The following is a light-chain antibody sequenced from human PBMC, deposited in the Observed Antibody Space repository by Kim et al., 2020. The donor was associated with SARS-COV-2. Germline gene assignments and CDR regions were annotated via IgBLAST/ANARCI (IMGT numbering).Light chain of an antibody. CDR1: QSVSSSF. V-gene: IGKV3-20*01. Sequence: EIVLTQSPGTLSLSPGERATLSCRASQSVSSSFLAWYQHKPGQAPRLLIYGASSRATGIPDRFSGSGSGTDFTLTISRLEPEDFAVYYCQQYGNSPGYTFGQGTKLEI. J-gene: IGKJ2*01. CDR2: GAS. CDR3: QQYGNSPGYT.